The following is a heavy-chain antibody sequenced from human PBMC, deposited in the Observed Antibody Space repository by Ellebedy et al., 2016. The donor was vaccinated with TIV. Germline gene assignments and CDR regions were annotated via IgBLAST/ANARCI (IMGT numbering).Heavy chain of an antibody. CDR3: ARGKSYYGSGSYYAYYFDY. Sequence: MPSETLSLTCTVSGGSISSYYWSWIRQPPGKGLEWIGEINHSGSTNYNPSLKSRVTISVDTSKNQFSLKLSSVTAADTAVYYCARGKSYYGSGSYYAYYFDYWGQGTLVTVSS. CDR2: INHSGST. CDR1: GGSISSYY. D-gene: IGHD3-10*01. V-gene: IGHV4-34*01. J-gene: IGHJ4*02.